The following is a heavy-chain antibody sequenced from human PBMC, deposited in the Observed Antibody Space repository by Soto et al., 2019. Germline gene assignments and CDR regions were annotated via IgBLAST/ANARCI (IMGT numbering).Heavy chain of an antibody. V-gene: IGHV1-69*13. CDR3: ARNRRHITIFGVVIPWFDP. D-gene: IGHD3-3*01. J-gene: IGHJ5*02. CDR1: GGTFSSYA. CDR2: IIPIFGTA. Sequence: SVKVSCKASGGTFSSYAISWVRQAPGQGLEWMGGIIPIFGTANYAQKFQGRVTITADESTSTAYMELSSLRSEDTAVYYCARNRRHITIFGVVIPWFDPWGQGTLVTVSS.